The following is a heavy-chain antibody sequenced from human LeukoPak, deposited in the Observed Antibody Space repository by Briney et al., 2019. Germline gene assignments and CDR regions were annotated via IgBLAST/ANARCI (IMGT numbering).Heavy chain of an antibody. D-gene: IGHD2-2*02. J-gene: IGHJ4*02. CDR1: GGSFSGYY. CDR2: INHSGST. CDR3: ARGPSYIDY. V-gene: IGHV4-34*01. Sequence: ASETLSLTCAVYGGSFSGYYWSWIRQPPGKGLEWIGEINHSGSTNYNPSLKSRVTISVDTSKNQFSLKLSSVTAADTAVHYCARGPSYIDYWGQGTLVTVSS.